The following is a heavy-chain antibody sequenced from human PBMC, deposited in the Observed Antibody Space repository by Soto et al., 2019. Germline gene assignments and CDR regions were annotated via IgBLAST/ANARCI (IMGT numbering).Heavy chain of an antibody. Sequence: SETLSLTCAVYGGSISGYYWSWIRQPPGKGLGWIGEINHSGSTNYNPSLKSRVTISVDTSKNQFSLKLSSVTAADTAVYYCARGVGYSSSWYYYYGMDVWGQGTTVT. CDR2: INHSGST. J-gene: IGHJ6*02. V-gene: IGHV4-34*01. D-gene: IGHD6-13*01. CDR1: GGSISGYY. CDR3: ARGVGYSSSWYYYYGMDV.